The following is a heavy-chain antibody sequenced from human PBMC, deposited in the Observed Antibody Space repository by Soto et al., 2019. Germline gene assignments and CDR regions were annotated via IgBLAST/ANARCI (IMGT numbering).Heavy chain of an antibody. CDR2: ISGSGGST. Sequence: GSLRLSCAASGFTFSSYAMSWVLQAPWKGLEWVSAISGSGGSTYYADSVKGRFTISRDNSKNTLYLQMNSLRAGDTAVYYCAKIRYYYDSSGITEYFQHWGQGTLVTVSS. V-gene: IGHV3-23*01. CDR3: AKIRYYYDSSGITEYFQH. J-gene: IGHJ1*01. CDR1: GFTFSSYA. D-gene: IGHD3-22*01.